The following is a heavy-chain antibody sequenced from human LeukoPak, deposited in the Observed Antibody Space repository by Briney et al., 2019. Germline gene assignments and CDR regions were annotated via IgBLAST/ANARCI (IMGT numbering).Heavy chain of an antibody. CDR1: GFTFSSYE. J-gene: IGHJ4*02. D-gene: IGHD3-10*01. V-gene: IGHV3-48*03. CDR2: ISSSGSNI. Sequence: GGSLRPSCAASGFTFSSYEMNWVRQAPGKGLEWVSYISSSGSNIYYADSVKGRFTISRDNAKNSLYLQMNSLRAEDTAVYYCARGFGSVDYWGQGTLVTVSS. CDR3: ARGFGSVDY.